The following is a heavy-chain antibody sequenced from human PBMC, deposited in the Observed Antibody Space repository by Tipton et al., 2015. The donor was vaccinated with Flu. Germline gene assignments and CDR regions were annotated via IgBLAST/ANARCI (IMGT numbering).Heavy chain of an antibody. CDR1: GGSISSYY. CDR2: IYYSGST. J-gene: IGHJ4*02. CDR3: ARGDCSSTSCLDY. D-gene: IGHD2-2*01. Sequence: LRLSCTVSGGSISSYYWSWIRQPPGKGLEWIGYIYYSGSTNYNPSLKSRVAISVDTSKNQFSLKLSSVTAADTAVYYCARGDCSSTSCLDYWGQGTLVTVSP. V-gene: IGHV4-59*01.